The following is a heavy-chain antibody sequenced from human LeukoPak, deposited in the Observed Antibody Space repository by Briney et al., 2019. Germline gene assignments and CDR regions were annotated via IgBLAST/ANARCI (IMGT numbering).Heavy chain of an antibody. D-gene: IGHD3-3*01. CDR1: GFTFSPYA. V-gene: IGHV3-30-3*01. CDR2: MAHDGSNI. J-gene: IGHJ4*02. CDR3: ARASDRMYDEFWEGYFSSFDF. Sequence: PGRSLRLSCAASGFTFSPYAMHWVRQGPGKGLEWVAVMAHDGSNIYYAGSVLGRFTISRDNSKDTLHLQMNSLRLEDTAVYYCARASDRMYDEFWEGYFSSFDFWGQGALVTVSS.